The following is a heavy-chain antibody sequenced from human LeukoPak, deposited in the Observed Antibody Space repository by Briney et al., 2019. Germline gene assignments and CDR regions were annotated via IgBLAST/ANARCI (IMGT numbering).Heavy chain of an antibody. Sequence: PGGSLRLSCAASGFTFSKYWMLWVRQAPGKGLESVSRINTVGTVTTYADSVKGRFTVSGDNADNTMFLQMNSVRDEDTAVYYCATKQWLAPPPDSWGQGTPVTVSS. V-gene: IGHV3-74*01. CDR1: GFTFSKYW. CDR3: ATKQWLAPPPDS. J-gene: IGHJ4*02. CDR2: INTVGTVT. D-gene: IGHD6-19*01.